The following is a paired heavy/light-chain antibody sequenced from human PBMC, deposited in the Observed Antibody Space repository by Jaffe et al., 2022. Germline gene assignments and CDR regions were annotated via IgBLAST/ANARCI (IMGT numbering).Light chain of an antibody. CDR2: DAS. V-gene: IGLV7-46*01. CDR3: LLSYSGASVV. CDR1: TGTVTSGHY. J-gene: IGLJ2*01. Sequence: QAVVTQEPSLTVSPGGTVTLTCGSNTGTVTSGHYPYWFQQKPGQAPRTLIYDASNKHSWTPDRFSGSLIGGKAALTLSGAQPEDEADYYCLLSYSGASVVFGGGTKLTVL.
Heavy chain of an antibody. CDR3: ARDGLLDDFIWGVDFDY. D-gene: IGHD3-10*01. CDR2: INAGNGNT. CDR1: GYTLTNYA. V-gene: IGHV1-3*01. Sequence: QVQLVQSGAEVKQPGASVKVSCKASGYTLTNYAMHWVRQAPGQRLEWMGWINAGNGNTKYSQKFQGRVTITRDTSASAAYMELSSLTSEDTAVYYCARDGLLDDFIWGVDFDYWGQGTLVTVSS. J-gene: IGHJ4*02.